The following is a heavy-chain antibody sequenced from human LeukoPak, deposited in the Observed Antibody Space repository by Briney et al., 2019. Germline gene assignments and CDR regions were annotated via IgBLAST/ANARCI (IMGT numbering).Heavy chain of an antibody. V-gene: IGHV1-69*04. CDR2: IIPILGIA. CDR3: ARHTVGYYFDY. D-gene: IGHD4-17*01. Sequence: GASVKVSCKASGCTFSSYAISWVRQAPGQGLEWMGRIIPILGIANYAQKFQGRVTITADKSTSTAYMELSSLRSEDTAVYYCARHTVGYYFDYWGQGTLVIVSS. J-gene: IGHJ4*02. CDR1: GCTFSSYA.